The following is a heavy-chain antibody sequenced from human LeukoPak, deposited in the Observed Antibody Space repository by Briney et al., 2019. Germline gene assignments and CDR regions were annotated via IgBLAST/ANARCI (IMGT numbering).Heavy chain of an antibody. V-gene: IGHV3-30*04. CDR3: VRVMTTTRNFDY. J-gene: IGHJ4*02. CDR2: ISYDGENK. CDR1: GFTFSSHP. Sequence: GRSLRLSCAASGFTFSSHPMHWVRQTPGKGLEWVAVISYDGENKYYADSVNGRFTVSRDNTKNTLYLQMNSLRVDDMGVYYCVRVMTTTRNFDYWGTGTQVTVSS. D-gene: IGHD1-1*01.